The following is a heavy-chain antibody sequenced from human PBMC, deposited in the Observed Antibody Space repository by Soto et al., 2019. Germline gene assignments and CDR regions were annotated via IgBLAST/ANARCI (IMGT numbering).Heavy chain of an antibody. D-gene: IGHD3-22*01. CDR1: GFTFSSYW. J-gene: IGHJ3*02. CDR2: INSDGSST. V-gene: IGHV3-74*01. CDR3: ARDSSGYYGAFDI. Sequence: PRGSLRISCAASGFTFSSYWMHWVRQFPGKGLVWVSRINSDGSSTSYADSVKGRFTISRDNAKNTLYLQMNSLRAEDTAVYYCARDSSGYYGAFDIWGQGTMVTGSS.